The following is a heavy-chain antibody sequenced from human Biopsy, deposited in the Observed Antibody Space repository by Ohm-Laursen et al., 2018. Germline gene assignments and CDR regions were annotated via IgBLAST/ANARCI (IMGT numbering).Heavy chain of an antibody. J-gene: IGHJ4*02. CDR2: IYYSGST. V-gene: IGHV4-59*01. CDR1: GGSIYNFF. CDR3: ARVGVGAPSIDYFDS. D-gene: IGHD1-26*01. Sequence: GTLSLTCTVSGGSIYNFFWSWIRQPPGKGPEWIGYIYYSGSTNYNPSLKSRVTISVDRSKNHFSLELSSVTAADTAVYYCARVGVGAPSIDYFDSWGQGALVTVSS.